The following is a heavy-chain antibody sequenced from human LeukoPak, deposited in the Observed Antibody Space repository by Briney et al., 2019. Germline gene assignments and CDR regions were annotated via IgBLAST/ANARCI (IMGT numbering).Heavy chain of an antibody. CDR3: ARGRGSGYSRRTYYYYYMDV. CDR2: INHSGST. J-gene: IGHJ6*03. CDR1: GGSFSGYY. D-gene: IGHD3-22*01. Sequence: SETLSLTCAVYGGSFSGYYWSWIRQPPGKGLEWLGEINHSGSTNYNPSLKSRVTISVDTSKNQFSLKLSSVTAADTAVYYCARGRGSGYSRRTYYYYYMDVWGKGTTVTVSS. V-gene: IGHV4-34*01.